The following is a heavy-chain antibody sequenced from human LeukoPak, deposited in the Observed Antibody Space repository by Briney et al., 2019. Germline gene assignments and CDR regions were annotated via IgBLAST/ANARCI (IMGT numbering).Heavy chain of an antibody. CDR2: ISSSSSTI. CDR3: ARATHYYDSSGYDAFDI. CDR1: GFTFSSYS. D-gene: IGHD3-22*01. J-gene: IGHJ3*02. Sequence: PGGSLRLSCAASGFTFSSYSMNWVRQAPGKGLEWVSYISSSSSTIYYADSVKGRFTISRDNAKNSLYLQMNSLRAEDTAVYYCARATHYYDSSGYDAFDIWGQGTMVTVSS. V-gene: IGHV3-48*04.